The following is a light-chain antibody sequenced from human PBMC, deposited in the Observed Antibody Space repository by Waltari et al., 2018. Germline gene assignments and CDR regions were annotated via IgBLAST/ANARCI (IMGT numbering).Light chain of an antibody. V-gene: IGKV1-5*03. Sequence: DIQMTQSPSTLSASVGDRVTITCRDSQSISSWLAWYQQKPGKAPKLLIYKASSLESGVPSRFSGSGSGTEFTLTISSLQPDDFATYCCQQYNSYSGTFGQGTKLEIK. CDR1: QSISSW. J-gene: IGKJ2*01. CDR3: QQYNSYSGT. CDR2: KAS.